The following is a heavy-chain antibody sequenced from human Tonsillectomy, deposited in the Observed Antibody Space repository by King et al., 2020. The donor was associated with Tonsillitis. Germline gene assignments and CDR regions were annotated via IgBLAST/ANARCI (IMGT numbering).Heavy chain of an antibody. CDR2: IYSGGTT. CDR3: ARTHYDILTGYYGGYYYYMDV. Sequence: QLVQSGGGLVQPGGSLRLSCAAYGFTVSNNYMTWVRQAPGKGLEWVSVIYSGGTTYYADSVEGRFTISRHNSKNTLYLQMDSLRADDTAVYYCARTHYDILTGYYGGYYYYMDVWGKGTTVTVSS. J-gene: IGHJ6*03. D-gene: IGHD3-9*01. CDR1: GFTVSNNY. V-gene: IGHV3-53*04.